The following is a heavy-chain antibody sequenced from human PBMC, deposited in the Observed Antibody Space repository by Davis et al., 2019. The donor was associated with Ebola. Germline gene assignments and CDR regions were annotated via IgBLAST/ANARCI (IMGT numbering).Heavy chain of an antibody. CDR2: ISTYKSNT. CDR3: ARTIAGDWPGRY. Sequence: ASVKVSCKASGYSFTNYGISWVRQAPGQGLEWMGWISTYKSNTKYAQKFQDRVTMTTDTSTSTAYMELKSLRSDDTAVYYCARTIAGDWPGRYWGQGTLVTVST. V-gene: IGHV1-18*01. CDR1: GYSFTNYG. J-gene: IGHJ4*02. D-gene: IGHD3/OR15-3a*01.